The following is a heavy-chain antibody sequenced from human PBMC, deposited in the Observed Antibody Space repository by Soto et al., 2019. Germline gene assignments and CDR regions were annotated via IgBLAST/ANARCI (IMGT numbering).Heavy chain of an antibody. Sequence: EVQLVESGGGLVQSGGSLRLSCAASGFTFSSYWMSWVRQGPGKGPEWVANIKQDGSEKYYVDSVKGRFTISRDNAKNSLYRQMTSMRAEYTAVYHCAKSLSAIPGDSWGQGTLVTVSS. D-gene: IGHD2-2*01. CDR1: GFTFSSYW. CDR3: AKSLSAIPGDS. J-gene: IGHJ4*02. V-gene: IGHV3-7*05. CDR2: IKQDGSEK.